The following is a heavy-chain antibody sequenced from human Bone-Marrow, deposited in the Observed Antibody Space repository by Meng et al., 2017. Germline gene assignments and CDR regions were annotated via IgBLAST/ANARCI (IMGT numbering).Heavy chain of an antibody. CDR1: GYTFSTHE. V-gene: IGHV1-18*01. J-gene: IGHJ4*02. CDR2: MNPNNGNT. Sequence: ASVKVSCKTSGYTFSTHEINWVRQATGQGLEWMGWMNPNNGNTNYAQKLQGRVTMTTDTSTSTAYMELRSLRSDDTAVYYCARDWVSRYFDWLPHSIDYWGQGTLVTVSS. D-gene: IGHD3-9*01. CDR3: ARDWVSRYFDWLPHSIDY.